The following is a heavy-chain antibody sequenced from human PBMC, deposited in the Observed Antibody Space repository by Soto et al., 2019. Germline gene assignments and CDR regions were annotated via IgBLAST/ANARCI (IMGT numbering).Heavy chain of an antibody. J-gene: IGHJ5*02. CDR3: ARAGAVVVVAAAGGTYWFDP. Sequence: LRLSCAASGFTFSSYGMHWVRQAPGKGLEWVAVIWYDGSNKYYADSVKGRFTISRDNSKNTLYLQMNSLRAEDTAVYYCARAGAVVVVAAAGGTYWFDPWGQGTLVTVSS. CDR1: GFTFSSYG. CDR2: IWYDGSNK. D-gene: IGHD2-15*01. V-gene: IGHV3-33*01.